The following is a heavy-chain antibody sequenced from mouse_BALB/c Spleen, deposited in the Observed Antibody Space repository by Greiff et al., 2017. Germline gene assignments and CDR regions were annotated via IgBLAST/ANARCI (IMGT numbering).Heavy chain of an antibody. CDR1: GYAFTNYL. J-gene: IGHJ4*01. CDR3: ASSEDYYGSSPYAMDY. Sequence: QVQLQQSGAELVRPGTSVKVSCKASGYAFTNYLIEWVKQRPGQGLEWIGVINPGSGGTNYNEKFKGKATLTADKSSSTDYLQLSSLTSDDSAVYFCASSEDYYGSSPYAMDYWGQGTSVTVSS. D-gene: IGHD1-1*01. V-gene: IGHV1-54*01. CDR2: INPGSGGT.